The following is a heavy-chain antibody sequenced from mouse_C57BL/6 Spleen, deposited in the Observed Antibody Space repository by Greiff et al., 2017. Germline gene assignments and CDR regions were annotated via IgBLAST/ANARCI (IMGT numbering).Heavy chain of an antibody. D-gene: IGHD2-1*01. J-gene: IGHJ1*03. CDR1: GYTFTSYW. CDR3: ARGGDYGNYPWYFDV. CDR2: IDPSDSYT. V-gene: IGHV1-69*01. Sequence: VQLQQPGAELVMPGASVKLSCKASGYTFTSYWMHWVKQRPGQGLEWIGEIDPSDSYTNYNQKFKGKSTLTVDKSSSTAYMQLSSLTSEDSAVYYCARGGDYGNYPWYFDVWGTGTTVTVSS.